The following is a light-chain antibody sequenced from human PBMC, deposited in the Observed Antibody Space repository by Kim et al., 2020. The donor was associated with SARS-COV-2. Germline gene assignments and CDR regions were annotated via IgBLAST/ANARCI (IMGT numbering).Light chain of an antibody. V-gene: IGKV3-15*01. CDR2: GAS. CDR1: QSVSSN. J-gene: IGKJ1*01. Sequence: SQGERATPSCRASQSVSSNLDSCQQKTGQAPRGLIYGASTRATGIPDRVSGSGCGTEFTLTISSVQCEEFAVCYCQKNKNWPPWTFGQRAKVDSK. CDR3: QKNKNWPPWT.